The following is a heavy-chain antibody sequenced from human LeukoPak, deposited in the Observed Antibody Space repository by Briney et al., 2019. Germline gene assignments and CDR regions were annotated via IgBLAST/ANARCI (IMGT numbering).Heavy chain of an antibody. Sequence: GGSLRLSCAASGFTFSNYWMSWVRQAPGKGLEWVANIKQDGSEKYYVDSVKGRFTISRDNAKNSLYLQMNSLRAEDTAVYYCASAGEWLVRDFDYWGQGTLVTVSS. CDR2: IKQDGSEK. D-gene: IGHD6-19*01. V-gene: IGHV3-7*01. CDR1: GFTFSNYW. CDR3: ASAGEWLVRDFDY. J-gene: IGHJ4*02.